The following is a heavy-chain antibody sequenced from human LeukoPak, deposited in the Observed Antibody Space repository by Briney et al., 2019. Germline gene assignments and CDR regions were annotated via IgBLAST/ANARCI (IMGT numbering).Heavy chain of an antibody. D-gene: IGHD3-10*01. CDR2: IESSGNTI. Sequence: GGSLRLSCAASGFIFSSYDMNWVRRAPGKGLEWVSYIESSGNTIYYTDSVQGRFTISRDDAQSSLYPQMNSLRAEDTAVYYCAKRSGTYYNEMGFFDYWGQGTLVTVSS. V-gene: IGHV3-48*03. J-gene: IGHJ4*02. CDR1: GFIFSSYD. CDR3: AKRSGTYYNEMGFFDY.